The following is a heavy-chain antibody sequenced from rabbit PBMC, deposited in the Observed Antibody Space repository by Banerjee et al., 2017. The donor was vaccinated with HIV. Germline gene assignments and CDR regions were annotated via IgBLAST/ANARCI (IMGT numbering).Heavy chain of an antibody. CDR1: GFSFSSSYW. V-gene: IGHV1S40*01. CDR2: IYAGSSGST. Sequence: QSLEESGGDLVKPGASLTLTCTASGFSFSSSYWICWVRQAPGKGLEWIACIYAGSSGSTYYASWAKGRFIMSRPSSTTVTLQMTSLTVADTATYFCARETWGSTGNYGLWGPGTLVTVS. D-gene: IGHD7-1*01. CDR3: ARETWGSTGNYGL. J-gene: IGHJ4*01.